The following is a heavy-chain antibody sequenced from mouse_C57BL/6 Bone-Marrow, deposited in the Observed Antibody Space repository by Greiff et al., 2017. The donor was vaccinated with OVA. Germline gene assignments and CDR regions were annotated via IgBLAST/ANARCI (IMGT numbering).Heavy chain of an antibody. V-gene: IGHV2-5*01. CDR2: ICRGGST. CDR3: AKKEGGYSLYAMDY. J-gene: IGHJ4*01. Sequence: VQLQQSGPGLVQPSQSLSITCTVSGFALTSYGVHWVRQSPGKGLEWLGVICRGGSTDYNAAFMSRLSITKDNSKSQVFFKMNSLQADDTAIYYCAKKEGGYSLYAMDYWGQGTSVTVSS. CDR1: GFALTSYG. D-gene: IGHD2-3*01.